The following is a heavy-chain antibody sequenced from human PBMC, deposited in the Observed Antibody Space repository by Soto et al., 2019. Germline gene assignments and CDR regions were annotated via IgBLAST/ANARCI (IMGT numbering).Heavy chain of an antibody. V-gene: IGHV3-11*01. Sequence: QVQLVESGGGLVNPGGSLRLSCAASGFTFSNYYMTWIRQAPGQGLEWIAYISGSGSTMYYADSVKGRFTISRDNAENSLYLQINSLRAEDTAVYYCVRGFGAAAGTIFDYWGQGRLVTVSS. D-gene: IGHD6-13*01. CDR1: GFTFSNYY. CDR3: VRGFGAAAGTIFDY. CDR2: ISGSGSTM. J-gene: IGHJ4*02.